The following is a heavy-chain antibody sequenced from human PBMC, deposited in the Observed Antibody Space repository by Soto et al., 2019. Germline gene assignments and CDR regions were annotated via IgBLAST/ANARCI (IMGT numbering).Heavy chain of an antibody. J-gene: IGHJ4*02. V-gene: IGHV4-61*01. Sequence: SETLSLTCTVSGGSVSSGSYYWSWIRQPPGKGLEWIGYIYYSGSTNYNPSLKSRVTISVDTSKNQFSLKLSSVTAADTAVYYCARLVRGVDYFDYWGQGTLVTVSS. CDR2: IYYSGST. CDR1: GGSVSSGSYY. CDR3: ARLVRGVDYFDY. D-gene: IGHD6-6*01.